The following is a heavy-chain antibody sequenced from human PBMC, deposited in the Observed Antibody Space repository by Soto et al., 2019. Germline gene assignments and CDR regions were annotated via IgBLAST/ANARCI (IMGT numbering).Heavy chain of an antibody. V-gene: IGHV3-23*01. CDR1: GFTFSSYA. Sequence: EVQLLESGGGLVQPGGSLRLSCAASGFTFSSYAMSWVRQAPGKGLEWVSAISGSGGSTYYADSVKGRFTISRDNSKNTLYLQMNSLRAEDTAVYYCAKARPYDFWSGYYISFSDYWGQGTLVTVSS. J-gene: IGHJ4*02. CDR2: ISGSGGST. CDR3: AKARPYDFWSGYYISFSDY. D-gene: IGHD3-3*01.